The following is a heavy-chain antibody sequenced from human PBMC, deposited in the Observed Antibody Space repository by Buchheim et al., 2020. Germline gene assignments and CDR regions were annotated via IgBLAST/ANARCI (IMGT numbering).Heavy chain of an antibody. Sequence: DVQLVESGGGLVQPAGSLRLSCAASGFSLTTYGMSWVRQAPGKGLEWVSAINGDATYYADSVKGRFTTSIDRSKNTVYLQVSSLRADDTAVYYCGKESLSRGWYTIEHWGQGTL. V-gene: IGHV3-23*04. J-gene: IGHJ4*02. CDR3: GKESLSRGWYTIEH. CDR1: GFSLTTYG. D-gene: IGHD6-19*01. CDR2: INGDAT.